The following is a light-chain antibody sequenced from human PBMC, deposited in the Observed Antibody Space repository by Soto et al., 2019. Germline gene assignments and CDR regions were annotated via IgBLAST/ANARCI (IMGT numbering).Light chain of an antibody. CDR3: QQSYSTHSIT. CDR1: QSVSSY. CDR2: DAS. J-gene: IGKJ5*01. V-gene: IGKV3-11*01. Sequence: EIVLTQSPGTLSLSPGERATLSCRASQSVSSYLAWYQQKPGQAPRLLIYDASNRATGIPARFSGSGSGTDFTLTISSLQPEDFATYYCQQSYSTHSITFGQGTLLEIK.